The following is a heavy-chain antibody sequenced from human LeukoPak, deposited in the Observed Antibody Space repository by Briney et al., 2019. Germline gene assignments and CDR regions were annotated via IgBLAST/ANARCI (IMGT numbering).Heavy chain of an antibody. CDR2: ISDSGST. D-gene: IGHD5-18*01. CDR1: GGSISSGDYF. Sequence: SQTLSLTCTVSGGSISSGDYFWSWIRQPPGKGLEWIGYISDSGSTYYNPSLKSRLTISVDTSKNQFSLKLSSVTAADTAVYCCARGYTATVILWYFDLWGRGTLVTVSS. CDR3: ARGYTATVILWYFDL. V-gene: IGHV4-30-4*01. J-gene: IGHJ2*01.